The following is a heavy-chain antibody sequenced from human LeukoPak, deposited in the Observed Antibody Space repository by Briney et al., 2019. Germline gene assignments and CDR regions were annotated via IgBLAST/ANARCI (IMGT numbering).Heavy chain of an antibody. CDR2: ISWNSGTI. Sequence: GGSLRLSCAGSGFIFNNYAMHWVRQPPGKGLEWVSGISWNSGTIDYADSVRGRFTISRDNAKNSLYLQMDSLRAEDTAMYYCAPAVAGTIDYWGQGTLVTVSS. CDR3: APAVAGTIDY. J-gene: IGHJ4*02. CDR1: GFIFNNYA. V-gene: IGHV3-9*01. D-gene: IGHD6-19*01.